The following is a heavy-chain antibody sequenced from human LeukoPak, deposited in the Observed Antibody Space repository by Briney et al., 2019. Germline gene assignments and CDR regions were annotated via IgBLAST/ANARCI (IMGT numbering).Heavy chain of an antibody. D-gene: IGHD3-16*02. J-gene: IGHJ4*02. CDR3: ASNYYDYVWGTYRQAY. CDR2: ISGSYGST. Sequence: PGGSLRLSCAASGFTFSSYAMSWVRQAPGKGLEWVSDISGSYGSTYYADSVKGRFTISRDNSKNTLYLQMNSLRAEDTAVYYCASNYYDYVWGTYRQAYWGQGTLVTVSS. V-gene: IGHV3-23*01. CDR1: GFTFSSYA.